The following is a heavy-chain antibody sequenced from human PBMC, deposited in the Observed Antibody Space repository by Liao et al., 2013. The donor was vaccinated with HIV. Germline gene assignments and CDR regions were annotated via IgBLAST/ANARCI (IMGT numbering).Heavy chain of an antibody. V-gene: IGHV4-61*02. D-gene: IGHD6-13*01. CDR1: GGSISSGSYY. J-gene: IGHJ6*03. CDR2: IYPSGST. Sequence: QVQLQESGPGLVKPSQTLSLTCTVSGGSISSGSYYWTWIRQPAGKGLEWIGRIYPSGSTNYNPSLKSRVTISVDTSENHFSLKVNSVTAADTAVYYCVREKVGAAGNFYYHYMDVWGKGTTVTVSS. CDR3: VREKVGAAGNFYYHYMDV.